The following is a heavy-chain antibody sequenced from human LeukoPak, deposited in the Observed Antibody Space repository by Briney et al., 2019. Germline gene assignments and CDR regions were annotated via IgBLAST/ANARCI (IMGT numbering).Heavy chain of an antibody. V-gene: IGHV3-48*04. CDR2: ISSSSTI. J-gene: IGHJ6*02. CDR1: GFTFSSYS. CDR3: ARGQDIVVVVAATRDYGMDV. D-gene: IGHD2-15*01. Sequence: PGGSLRLSCAASGFTFSSYSMNWVRQAPGKGLEWVSYISSSSTIYYADSVKGRFTISRDNAKNSLYLQMNSLRAEDTAVYYCARGQDIVVVVAATRDYGMDVWGQGTTVTVSS.